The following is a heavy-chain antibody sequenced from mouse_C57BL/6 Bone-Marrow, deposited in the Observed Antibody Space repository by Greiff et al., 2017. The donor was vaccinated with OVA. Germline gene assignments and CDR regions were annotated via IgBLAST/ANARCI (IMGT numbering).Heavy chain of an antibody. CDR2: ISDGGSYT. CDR3: ARDVEPHYYAMDY. Sequence: EVKVVESGGGLVKPGGSLKLSCAASGFTFSSYAMSWVRQTPEKRLEWVATISDGGSYTYYPDNVKGRFTISRDNAKNNLYLQMSHLKSEDTAMYYCARDVEPHYYAMDYWGQGTSVTVSS. CDR1: GFTFSSYA. V-gene: IGHV5-4*01. J-gene: IGHJ4*01.